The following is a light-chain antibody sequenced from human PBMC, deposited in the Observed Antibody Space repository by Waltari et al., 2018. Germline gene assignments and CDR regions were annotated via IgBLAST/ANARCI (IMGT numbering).Light chain of an antibody. V-gene: IGLV2-14*03. Sequence: QSALTQPASVSGSPGQSITISCTGTSRDIGGYVYVSWYQQYPGKAPKLIIYDVIYRPSGVSNRFSGSKPGNTASLTISGLQAEDEANYYCCSYTSASTLGVFGGGTKLTVL. CDR2: DVI. CDR1: SRDIGGYVY. J-gene: IGLJ3*02. CDR3: CSYTSASTLGV.